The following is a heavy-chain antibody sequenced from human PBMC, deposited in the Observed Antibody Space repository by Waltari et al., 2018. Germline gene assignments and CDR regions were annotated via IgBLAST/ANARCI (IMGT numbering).Heavy chain of an antibody. CDR3: SSISSPIDY. Sequence: EVHLVESGGGLVQPGGSLRLSCVASGSTFTNYWISWVRQAPGMGLEWVANINPGSIEKYYVDSVKGRFTISRDNAKNSVFLQMNSLRAEDSAIYYCSSISSPIDYWGQGTLVTV. J-gene: IGHJ4*02. V-gene: IGHV3-7*01. D-gene: IGHD2-2*01. CDR2: INPGSIEK. CDR1: GSTFTNYW.